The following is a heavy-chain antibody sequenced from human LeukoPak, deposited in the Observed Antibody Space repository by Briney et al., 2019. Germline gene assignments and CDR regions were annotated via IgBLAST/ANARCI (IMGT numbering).Heavy chain of an antibody. J-gene: IGHJ6*03. CDR3: AYRGGYYYYYMDV. Sequence: VASVKVSCKASGYTFTGYYMHWVRQAPGQGLEWMGWINPNSGGTKFAQKFQGRVTMTRDTSISTAYMELSRLRSDDTAVYYCAYRGGYYYYYMDVWGKGTTVTVSS. CDR2: INPNSGGT. V-gene: IGHV1-2*02. D-gene: IGHD1-14*01. CDR1: GYTFTGYY.